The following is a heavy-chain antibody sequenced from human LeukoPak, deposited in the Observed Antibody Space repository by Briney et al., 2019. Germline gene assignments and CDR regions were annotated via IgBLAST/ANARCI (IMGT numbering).Heavy chain of an antibody. Sequence: GGSLRLSCAASGFTFISYTMSWVRQAPGKGLEWVSCISPSSSTIYYDDSVKGRFTISRDNAKNSLYLQMNSLRAEDTAVYYCAKCPGSANCYTGFDYWGQGTLVTVSS. J-gene: IGHJ4*02. CDR2: ISPSSSTI. CDR3: AKCPGSANCYTGFDY. V-gene: IGHV3-48*01. CDR1: GFTFISYT. D-gene: IGHD2-2*02.